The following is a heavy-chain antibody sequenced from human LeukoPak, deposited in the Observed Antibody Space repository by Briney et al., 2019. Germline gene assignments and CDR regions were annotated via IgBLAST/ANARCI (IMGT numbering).Heavy chain of an antibody. CDR2: IDTAGGT. Sequence: GGSLRLSCAASGFTFSTYDMHWVRQAAGKGLEWVSAIDTAGGTYYPGSVKGRFTISRENTKNSLYLRMNSLRAGDTAVYYCIRESNYYDSSTSPGYFDLWGRGTLVTVSS. V-gene: IGHV3-13*04. J-gene: IGHJ2*01. D-gene: IGHD3-22*01. CDR1: GFTFSTYD. CDR3: IRESNYYDSSTSPGYFDL.